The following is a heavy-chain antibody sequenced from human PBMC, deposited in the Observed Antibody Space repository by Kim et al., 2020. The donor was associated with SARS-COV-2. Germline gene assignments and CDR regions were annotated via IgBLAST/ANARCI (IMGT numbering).Heavy chain of an antibody. CDR1: GFTFSSYA. CDR3: ATYMTQRVEYDAFDI. V-gene: IGHV3-23*01. D-gene: IGHD3-16*01. J-gene: IGHJ3*02. CDR2: ISGSGGST. Sequence: GGSLRLSCAASGFTFSSYAMSWVRQAPGKGLEWVSAISGSGGSTYYADSVKGRFTISRDNSKNTLYLQMNSLRAEDTAVYYCATYMTQRVEYDAFDIWGQGTMVTVSS.